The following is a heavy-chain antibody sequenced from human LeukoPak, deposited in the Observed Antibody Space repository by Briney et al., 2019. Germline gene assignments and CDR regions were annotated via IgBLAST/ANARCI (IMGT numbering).Heavy chain of an antibody. CDR1: GGSFSGYY. D-gene: IGHD1-26*01. J-gene: IGHJ4*02. CDR3: ARGYSGSYFDY. CDR2: INHSGST. Sequence: SESLSLTCAVYGGSFSGYYWSWIRQPPGKGLEWIGEINHSGSTNYNPSLKSRVTISVDTSKNQFSLKLSSVTAADTAVYYCARGYSGSYFDYWGQGTLVTVSS. V-gene: IGHV4-34*01.